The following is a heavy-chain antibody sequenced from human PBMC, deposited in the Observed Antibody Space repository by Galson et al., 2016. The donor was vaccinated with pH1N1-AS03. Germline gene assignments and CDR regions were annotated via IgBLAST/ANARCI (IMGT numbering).Heavy chain of an antibody. CDR3: ARDRHYYDYIWGTYRYDWYFNL. D-gene: IGHD3-16*02. V-gene: IGHV3-33*01. J-gene: IGHJ2*01. CDR2: IWHDGSEK. CDR1: GFTFSSHG. Sequence: LRLSCAASGFTFSSHGMHWVRQTPGKGLEWVAVIWHDGSEKYYADSVKGRFTISRDNSKNTLYLQMNSLRAEDTAVYYCARDRHYYDYIWGTYRYDWYFNLWGRGTLVTVSS.